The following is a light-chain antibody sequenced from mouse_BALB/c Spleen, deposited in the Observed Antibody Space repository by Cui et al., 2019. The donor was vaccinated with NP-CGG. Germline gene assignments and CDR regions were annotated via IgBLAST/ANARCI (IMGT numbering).Light chain of an antibody. CDR1: TGPVTTNNY. V-gene: IGLV1*01. J-gene: IGLJ1*01. CDR3: ALWYSNHWV. Sequence: QAFVTRESALTTSPGATVTLTCRSSTGPVTTNNYANWVQEKPDHFFTGLIGGTNNRAPGVPARFSGSLIGDKAALTITGAQTEDEAIYFCALWYSNHWVFGGGTKLTVL. CDR2: GTN.